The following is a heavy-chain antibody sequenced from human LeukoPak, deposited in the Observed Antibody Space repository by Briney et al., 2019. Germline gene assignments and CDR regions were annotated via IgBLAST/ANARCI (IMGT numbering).Heavy chain of an antibody. CDR3: ARGLSHTWPMWDFQH. CDR2: IWYDGSNK. CDR1: GFTFSSYG. V-gene: IGHV3-33*01. J-gene: IGHJ1*01. D-gene: IGHD1-26*01. Sequence: GGSLRLSCAASGFTFSSYGMHWVRQAPGKGLEWVAVIWYDGSNKYYADSVKGRFTISRDNSKNTLYLQMNSLRAEDTAVYYCARGLSHTWPMWDFQHWGQGTLVTVSS.